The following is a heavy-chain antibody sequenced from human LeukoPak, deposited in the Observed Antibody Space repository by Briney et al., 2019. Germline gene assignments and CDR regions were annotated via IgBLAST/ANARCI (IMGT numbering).Heavy chain of an antibody. CDR3: AREHTGGILTGYYPYYFDY. D-gene: IGHD3-9*01. CDR1: GFTFSSYW. J-gene: IGHJ4*02. Sequence: PGGSLRLSCAASGFTFSSYWMSWVRQAPGKGLEGVANIKQEGSEKYYVDSVKGRFTISRDNAKNSLYLQMNSLRAEDTAVYYCAREHTGGILTGYYPYYFDYWGQGTLVTVSS. CDR2: IKQEGSEK. V-gene: IGHV3-7*03.